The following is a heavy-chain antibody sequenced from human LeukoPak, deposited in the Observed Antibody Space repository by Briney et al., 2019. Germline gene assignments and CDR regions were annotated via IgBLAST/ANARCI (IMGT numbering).Heavy chain of an antibody. Sequence: GGSLRLSCAASGFIFSTYSMNWVRQAPGKGLEWVSSISSSSTYIYYADSLKGRFTISRDNTKKSLYLQMNSLRVEDTAVYYCARAGFGELLVAAFDIWGQGTMVTVSS. J-gene: IGHJ3*02. V-gene: IGHV3-21*01. CDR1: GFIFSTYS. CDR3: ARAGFGELLVAAFDI. D-gene: IGHD1-26*01. CDR2: ISSSSTYI.